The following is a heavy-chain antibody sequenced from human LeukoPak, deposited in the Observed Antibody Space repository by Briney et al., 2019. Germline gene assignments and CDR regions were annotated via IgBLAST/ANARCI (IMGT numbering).Heavy chain of an antibody. D-gene: IGHD3/OR15-3a*01. CDR3: ARQGIDFWTPYWFDS. Sequence: PGXSLRLSCAASGFTFSSYWMSWVRQAPGKGLEWVSSISSSSSYIYYADSVKGRFTISRDNAKNSLYLQMSSLRAEDTAVYYCARQGIDFWTPYWFDSWGQGTLVTVSS. CDR2: ISSSSSYI. V-gene: IGHV3-21*01. CDR1: GFTFSSYW. J-gene: IGHJ5*01.